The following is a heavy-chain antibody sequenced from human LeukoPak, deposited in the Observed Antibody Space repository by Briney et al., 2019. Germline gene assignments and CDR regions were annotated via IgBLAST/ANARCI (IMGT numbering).Heavy chain of an antibody. CDR2: ISSSGSTI. V-gene: IGHV3-11*04. CDR1: GFTFSAYY. D-gene: IGHD2-21*01. CDR3: ARDGIASGYYYYMDV. Sequence: PGGSLRLSCAASGFTFSAYYMSWIRQAPGKGLEWVSYISSSGSTIYYADSVKGRFTISRDNAKNSLYLQMNSLRAEDTAVYYCARDGIASGYYYYMDVWGKGTTVTISS. J-gene: IGHJ6*03.